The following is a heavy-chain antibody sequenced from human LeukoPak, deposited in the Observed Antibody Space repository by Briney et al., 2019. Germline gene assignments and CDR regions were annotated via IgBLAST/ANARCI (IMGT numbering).Heavy chain of an antibody. CDR3: AREGALDIGVDY. CDR2: IKQDGSEK. D-gene: IGHD2-15*01. J-gene: IGHJ4*02. Sequence: GGSLRLSCAASGFTFSTYWTSWIRQAPGKGLEWVANIKQDGSEKYYVDSMKGRFTVSRDNAKNSLYLQMNSLRVEDTAVYYCAREGALDIGVDYWGQGTLVTVSS. CDR1: GFTFSTYW. V-gene: IGHV3-7*03.